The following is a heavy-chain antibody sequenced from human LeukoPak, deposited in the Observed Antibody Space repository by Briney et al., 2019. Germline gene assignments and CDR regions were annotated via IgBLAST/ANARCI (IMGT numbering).Heavy chain of an antibody. V-gene: IGHV1-2*02. CDR1: GYTLTDYY. Sequence: ASVMVSCKASGYTLTDYYMHWVRQAPGQGLEWMGWINPNTGDTNYAQKFQGRVTMTRDTSISTAYMELSRLSSDDTAVYYCARQDRVDYSNLGEYWGQGTLVTVSS. J-gene: IGHJ4*02. CDR2: INPNTGDT. D-gene: IGHD4-11*01. CDR3: ARQDRVDYSNLGEY.